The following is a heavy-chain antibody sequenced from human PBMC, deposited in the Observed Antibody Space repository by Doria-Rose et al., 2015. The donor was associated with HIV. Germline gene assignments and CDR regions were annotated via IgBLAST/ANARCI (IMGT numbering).Heavy chain of an antibody. Sequence: VTLKESGPVLVKPTETLTLTCTVSGVSLSSPGMGVSWIRQPPGKALEWLANIFSDDERSYKTSLNSRLTISRVTSKSQVVLTMTDMDPVDTATYYCARIKSSRWFHKYYFDFWGQGTLVIVSA. V-gene: IGHV2-26*01. CDR3: ARIKSSRWFHKYYFDF. CDR1: GVSLSSPGMG. J-gene: IGHJ4*02. CDR2: IFSDDER. D-gene: IGHD6-13*01.